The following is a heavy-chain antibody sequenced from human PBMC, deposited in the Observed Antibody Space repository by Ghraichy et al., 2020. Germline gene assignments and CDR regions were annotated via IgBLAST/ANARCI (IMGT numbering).Heavy chain of an antibody. D-gene: IGHD4-17*01. V-gene: IGHV4-31*03. CDR3: ARGKRSYYFDF. CDR1: GGSISSGAYF. J-gene: IGHJ4*02. CDR2: IYYSGST. Sequence: SETLSLTCTVSGGSISSGAYFWTWIRQHPRKGLEWIGYIYYSGSTYYNPSLKSRLTISLDTSKSQFSLNLNSVTAADTAVYYCARGKRSYYFDFWGRGTLVTVSS.